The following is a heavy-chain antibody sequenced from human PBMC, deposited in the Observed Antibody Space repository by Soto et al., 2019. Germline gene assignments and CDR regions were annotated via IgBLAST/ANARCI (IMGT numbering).Heavy chain of an antibody. CDR2: MYHSGST. Sequence: QVQLQESGPGLVQPSQTLSLTCTVSGGSISSGAYYWSWIRQHPGQGLEWIAYMYHSGSTYYNPSLRSRVTISVDTTEDQFSLKLSSVTAADTAVYYCACCAYSSSRCYFDCWGQGTLVTVSS. CDR3: ACCAYSSSRCYFDC. J-gene: IGHJ4*02. D-gene: IGHD6-13*01. CDR1: GGSISSGAYY. V-gene: IGHV4-31*03.